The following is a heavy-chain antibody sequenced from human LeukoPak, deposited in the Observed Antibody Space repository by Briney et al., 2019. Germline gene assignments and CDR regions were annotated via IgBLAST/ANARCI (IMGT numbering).Heavy chain of an antibody. V-gene: IGHV3-23*01. D-gene: IGHD3-22*01. CDR2: ISGSGGST. CDR3: ARATYDSSGYYRYYFDY. Sequence: GGSLRLSCAASGFTFSSYAMSWVRQAPGKGLELVSAISGSGGSTYYADSVKGRFTISRDNSKNTLYLQMNSLRAEDTAVYYCARATYDSSGYYRYYFDYWGQGTLVTVSS. CDR1: GFTFSSYA. J-gene: IGHJ4*02.